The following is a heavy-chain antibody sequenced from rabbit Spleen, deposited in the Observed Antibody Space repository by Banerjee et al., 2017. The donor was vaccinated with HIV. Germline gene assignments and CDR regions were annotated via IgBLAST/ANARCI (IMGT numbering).Heavy chain of an antibody. J-gene: IGHJ6*01. V-gene: IGHV1S45*01. CDR1: GFSFSSNW. CDR2: IDTNDGDT. Sequence: LEESGGGLVKPGGSLRLTCTVSGFSFSSNWICWVRQAPGKGLEWIACIDTNDGDTDYANWPKGRFTISKTSSTTVTLQMTSLTAADTATYFCARDTSSSFSSYGMDLWGQGTLVTVS. CDR3: ARDTSSSFSSYGMDL. D-gene: IGHD1-1*01.